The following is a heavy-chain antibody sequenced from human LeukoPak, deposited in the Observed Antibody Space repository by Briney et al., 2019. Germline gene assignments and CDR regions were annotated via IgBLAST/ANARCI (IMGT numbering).Heavy chain of an antibody. Sequence: SVKVSCKASGGTFSSDGITWVRQAPGQGLEWMGGIIPSFRKPDYAKKSQGRVTLTADESTSTAYMELSSLRSDDTAVYYCARDLGGSYQDYWGQGTLVTVSS. CDR2: IIPSFRKP. J-gene: IGHJ4*02. CDR3: ARDLGGSYQDY. D-gene: IGHD1-26*01. CDR1: GGTFSSDG. V-gene: IGHV1-69*01.